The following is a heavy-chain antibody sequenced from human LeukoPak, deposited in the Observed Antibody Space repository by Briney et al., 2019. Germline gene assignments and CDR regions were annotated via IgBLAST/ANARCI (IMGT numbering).Heavy chain of an antibody. CDR1: GGSITSGGNS. D-gene: IGHD6-6*01. CDR2: IYYSGST. V-gene: IGHV4-31*03. CDR3: AREAVENSSSYYFDY. Sequence: SETRSLTALFPGGSITSGGNSRSWIRNPPGKALEWIGYIYYSGSTYYNPSLKSRVTISVDTSKNQFSLKLSSVTAADTAVYYCAREAVENSSSYYFDYWGQGTLVTVSS. J-gene: IGHJ4*02.